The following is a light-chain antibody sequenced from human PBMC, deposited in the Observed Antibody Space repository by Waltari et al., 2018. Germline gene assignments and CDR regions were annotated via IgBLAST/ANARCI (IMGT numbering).Light chain of an antibody. J-gene: IGKJ2*01. CDR3: QQSRQWPRRT. Sequence: EIVMTQSPVTMSVSPGEGVTLYCTASESVGTDVAWYRHKPGQPPRLLIYYANARSTGVPARISGSGSGTDFTLTISSLEPEDFAFYYCQQSRQWPRRTFGQGTKLEI. V-gene: IGKV3D-15*01. CDR2: YAN. CDR1: ESVGTD.